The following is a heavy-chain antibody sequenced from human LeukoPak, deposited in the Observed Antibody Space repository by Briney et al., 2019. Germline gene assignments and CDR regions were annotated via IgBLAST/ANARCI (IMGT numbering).Heavy chain of an antibody. CDR2: IFGSADTT. D-gene: IGHD3-10*01. CDR3: AKRNTMDRGGPCFDY. J-gene: IGHJ4*02. CDR1: GFSFSSYA. Sequence: GGSLTLSCAASGFSFSSYAMIWLRHARGKGVVWVSIIFGSADTTYYAGAAKGRYTVSRYNAKDTLYLQMNDLRPDDTAIYYCAKRNTMDRGGPCFDYWGQGLLVTVSS. V-gene: IGHV3-23*01.